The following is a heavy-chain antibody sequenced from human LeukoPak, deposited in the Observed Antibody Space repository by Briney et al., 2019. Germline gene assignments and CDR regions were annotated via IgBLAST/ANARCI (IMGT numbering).Heavy chain of an antibody. CDR1: GGSVSSGSYY. V-gene: IGHV4-61*01. D-gene: IGHD4-17*01. CDR2: ISYSGST. J-gene: IGHJ4*02. CDR3: ARGPPVTTEY. Sequence: PSETPSLTCSVSGGSVSSGSYYWSWIRQPPGKGLEWIGYISYSGSTNYNPSLKSRVTISVDTSKNQFSLKLSSVTAADTAVYYCARGPPVTTEYWGQGTLVTVSS.